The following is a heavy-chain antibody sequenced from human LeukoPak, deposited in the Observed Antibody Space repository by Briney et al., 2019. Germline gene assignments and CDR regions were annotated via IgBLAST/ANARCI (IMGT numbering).Heavy chain of an antibody. V-gene: IGHV3-9*01. CDR1: GFTFDDYA. Sequence: PGRSLRLSCAASGFTFDDYAMHWVRQAPGKGLEGVSGISWNSGSIGYADSVKGRFTISRDNAKNSLYLQMNSLRAEDTALYYCAKDQKPFLDAFDIWGQGTMVTVSS. J-gene: IGHJ3*02. CDR3: AKDQKPFLDAFDI. CDR2: ISWNSGSI.